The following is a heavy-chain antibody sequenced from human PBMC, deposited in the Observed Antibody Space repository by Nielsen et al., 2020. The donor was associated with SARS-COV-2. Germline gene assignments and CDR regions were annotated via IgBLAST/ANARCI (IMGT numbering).Heavy chain of an antibody. V-gene: IGHV3-21*01. CDR3: ARDMGEPPTNRWYFDL. J-gene: IGHJ2*01. CDR1: GFTFGSYG. D-gene: IGHD1-1*01. Sequence: RGSLRLSCAASGFTFGSYGMIWVRQAPGKGLEWVSSISGSGRHIYYADSVKGRFTVSRDNSKNSLHLQMNSLRVEDTAFYYCARDMGEPPTNRWYFDLWGRGTLVTVSS. CDR2: ISGSGRHI.